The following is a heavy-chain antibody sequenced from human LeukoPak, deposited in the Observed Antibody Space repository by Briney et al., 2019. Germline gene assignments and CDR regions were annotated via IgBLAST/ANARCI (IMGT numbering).Heavy chain of an antibody. J-gene: IGHJ5*02. Sequence: PSETLSLTCIVSGGSISSSRYYWGWIRQPPGKGLEWIGSIYYSGTTYYSPSLKSRVTISVDTSKDQFSLRLTSVTAADTAVYYCARDSDGDFNWFDPWGQGTLVTVSS. V-gene: IGHV4-39*02. CDR2: IYYSGTT. CDR3: ARDSDGDFNWFDP. CDR1: GGSISSSRYY. D-gene: IGHD5-24*01.